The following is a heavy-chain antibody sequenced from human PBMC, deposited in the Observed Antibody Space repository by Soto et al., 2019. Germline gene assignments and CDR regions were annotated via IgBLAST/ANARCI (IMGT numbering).Heavy chain of an antibody. CDR2: IWYDGSNK. CDR3: ARDGGSYGDQYFDY. J-gene: IGHJ4*02. V-gene: IGHV3-33*01. D-gene: IGHD4-17*01. CDR1: GFTFSSYG. Sequence: GGSLRLSCAASGFTFSSYGMHWVRQAPGKGLEWVAVIWYDGSNKYYADSVKGRFTISRDNSKNTLYLQMNSLRAEDTAVYYCARDGGSYGDQYFDYWGQGTLVTVSS.